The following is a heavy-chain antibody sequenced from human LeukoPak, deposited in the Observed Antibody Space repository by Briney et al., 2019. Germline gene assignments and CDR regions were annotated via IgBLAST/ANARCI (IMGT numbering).Heavy chain of an antibody. V-gene: IGHV4-59*08. CDR2: IYYSGST. CDR3: ARQVTPTRRFDP. D-gene: IGHD2-21*02. J-gene: IGHJ5*02. Sequence: SETLSLTCTVSGGSISSYYWSWIRQPPGKGLEWIGYIYYSGSTNYSPSLKSRVTISVDTSKNQFSLKLSSVTAADTAVYYCARQVTPTRRFDPWGQGTLVTVSS. CDR1: GGSISSYY.